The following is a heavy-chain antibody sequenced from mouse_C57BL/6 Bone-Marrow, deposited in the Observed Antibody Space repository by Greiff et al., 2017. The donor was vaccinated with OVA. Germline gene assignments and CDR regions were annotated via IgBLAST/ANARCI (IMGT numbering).Heavy chain of an antibody. Sequence: QVQLQQPGAELVKPGASVKMSCKASGYTFTSYWITWVKQRPGQGLEWIGYIYPGSGSTNYNEKFKSKATLSVDTSSSTAYMQISSLTSENSAVYYCAREELLRTLYYFDYWGQGTTLTVSS. CDR3: AREELLRTLYYFDY. J-gene: IGHJ2*01. D-gene: IGHD1-1*01. CDR1: GYTFTSYW. CDR2: IYPGSGST. V-gene: IGHV1-55*01.